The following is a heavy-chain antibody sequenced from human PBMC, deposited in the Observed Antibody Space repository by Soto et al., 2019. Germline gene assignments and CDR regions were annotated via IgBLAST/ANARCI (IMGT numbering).Heavy chain of an antibody. V-gene: IGHV4-39*01. J-gene: IGHJ4*02. CDR2: MFYGVTT. Sequence: SETLSLTCSVSGRAIPSSGSYWGWIRQPPVKRMECSGSMFYGVTTYYDPALKRRVTSSGTTSKHRCSLNLRSVTAEYTAVYYCARLPSRHLVDYWGQGTLVTVSS. CDR3: ARLPSRHLVDY. CDR1: GRAIPSSGSY. D-gene: IGHD3-3*02.